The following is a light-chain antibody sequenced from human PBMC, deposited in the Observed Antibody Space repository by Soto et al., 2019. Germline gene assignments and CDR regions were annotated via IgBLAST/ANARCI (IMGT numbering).Light chain of an antibody. J-gene: IGKJ5*01. Sequence: EIVLTQSPGTLSLSPGERATLSCRASQSVSSTYLAWYQQNPGQAPRLLIDAASSRATGIPDRFSGSGSGTDFTLTISRLEPEDFAVYYCQLYGSSPITFGQGTRLEMK. CDR2: AAS. CDR3: QLYGSSPIT. V-gene: IGKV3-20*01. CDR1: QSVSSTY.